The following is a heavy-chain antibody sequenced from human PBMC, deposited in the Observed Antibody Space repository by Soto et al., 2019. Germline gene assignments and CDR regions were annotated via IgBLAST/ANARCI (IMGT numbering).Heavy chain of an antibody. J-gene: IGHJ4*02. CDR3: ARFVRHQLPTIDY. CDR2: MNPSSGYT. V-gene: IGHV1-8*01. D-gene: IGHD1-26*01. Sequence: QVQLVQSGAEAKKPGASVRVSCKASGYTFTDYDINWVRLATGQGLEWMGWMNPSSGYTGYAQKFQGRVTMTWDTSISTAYMELSSLTSADTAVYYCARFVRHQLPTIDYWGQGALVTVSS. CDR1: GYTFTDYD.